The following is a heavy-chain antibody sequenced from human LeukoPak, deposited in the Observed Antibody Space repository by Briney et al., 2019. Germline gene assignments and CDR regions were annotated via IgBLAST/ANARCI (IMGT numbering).Heavy chain of an antibody. V-gene: IGHV2-5*02. Sequence: SGPTLVKPTQTLTLTCTFSGFSLSTSGVGVGWIRQPPGKALEWLALIYWDDDKRYSPSLKSRLTITKDTSKNQVVLTMTNMDPVDTATYYCAYFMSGGWYVPFEYWGQGTLVTVSS. CDR1: GFSLSTSGVG. CDR2: IYWDDDK. J-gene: IGHJ4*02. D-gene: IGHD6-19*01. CDR3: AYFMSGGWYVPFEY.